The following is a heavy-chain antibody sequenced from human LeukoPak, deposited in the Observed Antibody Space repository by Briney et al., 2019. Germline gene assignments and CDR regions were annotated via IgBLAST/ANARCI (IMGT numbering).Heavy chain of an antibody. V-gene: IGHV3-23*01. Sequence: PGGSLRLSCAASGFTFSSYAMSWVRQAPGKGLEWVSAISGSGGSTYYVDSVKGRFTISRDNSKNTLYLQMNSLRAEDTAVYYCAHISSSWPDYWGQGTLVTVSS. CDR2: ISGSGGST. D-gene: IGHD6-13*01. CDR3: AHISSSWPDY. J-gene: IGHJ4*02. CDR1: GFTFSSYA.